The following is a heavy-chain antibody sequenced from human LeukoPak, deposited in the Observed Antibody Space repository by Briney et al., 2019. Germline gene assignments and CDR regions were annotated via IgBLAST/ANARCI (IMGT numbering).Heavy chain of an antibody. CDR3: ARDPSYYDSSGYFRY. V-gene: IGHV4-59*01. Sequence: KPSETLSLTCTVSDGSISSYYWSWIRQPPGKGLEWIGYISYSGSTNYIPSLKSRVTISVDTSKNQFSLKLNSVTAADTAVYYCARDPSYYDSSGYFRYWGQGTLVTVSS. CDR1: DGSISSYY. CDR2: ISYSGST. D-gene: IGHD3-22*01. J-gene: IGHJ4*02.